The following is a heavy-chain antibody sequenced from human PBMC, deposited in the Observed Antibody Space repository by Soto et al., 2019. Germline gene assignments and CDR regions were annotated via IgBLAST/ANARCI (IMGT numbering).Heavy chain of an antibody. D-gene: IGHD4-17*01. CDR1: GFTFSSYG. V-gene: IGHV3-33*01. J-gene: IGHJ6*03. CDR3: ARDAGLGYGRHMDV. CDR2: IWYDGSNK. Sequence: QVQLVESGGGVVQPGRSLRLSCAASGFTFSSYGMHWVRQAPGKGLEWVAVIWYDGSNKYYADSVKGRFTISGDNSKNTLYLQMNSLRAEDTAVYYCARDAGLGYGRHMDVWGKGTTVTVSS.